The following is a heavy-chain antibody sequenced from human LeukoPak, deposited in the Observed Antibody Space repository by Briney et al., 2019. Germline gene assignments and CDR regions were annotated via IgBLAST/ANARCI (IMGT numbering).Heavy chain of an antibody. D-gene: IGHD6-13*01. V-gene: IGHV3-7*01. CDR1: GFTFSSYW. CDR3: ARDPYSSSWYLDYYCYGMDV. CDR2: IKQDGSEK. J-gene: IGHJ6*02. Sequence: GGSLRLSCAASGFTFSSYWMSWVRQAPGKGLGWVANIKQDGSEKYYVDSVKGRFTISRDNAKNSLYLQMNSLRAEDTAVYYCARDPYSSSWYLDYYCYGMDVWGQGTTVTVSS.